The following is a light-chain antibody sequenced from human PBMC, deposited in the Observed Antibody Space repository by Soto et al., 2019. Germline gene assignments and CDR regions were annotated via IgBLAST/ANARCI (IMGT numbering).Light chain of an antibody. CDR1: SSDVGGYNY. V-gene: IGLV2-14*01. Sequence: QSVLTQPASVSGSPGQSITISCTGTSSDVGGYNYVSWYQQHPGKAPKLMIYDVSNRPSGVSSRFSGSKSGNTASLTISGLQAEDEADYYCSSYTSSSTLLYVFGTGTKVTVL. CDR2: DVS. J-gene: IGLJ1*01. CDR3: SSYTSSSTLLYV.